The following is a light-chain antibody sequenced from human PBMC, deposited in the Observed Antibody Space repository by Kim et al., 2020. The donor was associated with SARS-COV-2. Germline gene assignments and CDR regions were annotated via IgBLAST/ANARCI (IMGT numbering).Light chain of an antibody. CDR1: QGISSY. CDR3: QQYYSYPWT. V-gene: IGKV1-8*01. Sequence: AIRMTQSPSSFSASTGDRVTITCRASQGISSYLAWYQQKPGKAPKLLIYAASTLQSGVPSRFSGSGSGTDFTLTISCLQSEDFATYYCQQYYSYPWTFGQETRVDIK. J-gene: IGKJ1*01. CDR2: AAS.